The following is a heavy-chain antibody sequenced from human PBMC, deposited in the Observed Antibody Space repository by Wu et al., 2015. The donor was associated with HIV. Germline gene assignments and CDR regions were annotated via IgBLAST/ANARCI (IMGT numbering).Heavy chain of an antibody. V-gene: IGHV1-69*13. CDR2: IIPIFGTT. CDR3: ARNVVGSIGGGYTYYGMDV. D-gene: IGHD2-15*01. Sequence: QVQLVQSGAEVKKPGSSVKVSCKASGDTLSTYAINWVRQAPGQGLEWMGRIIPIFGTTDYAQSFQGRLTITAGESTNTVYMELSSLRPDDTAVYYCARNVVGSIGGGYTYYGMDVWGQGTTVTVSS. J-gene: IGHJ6*02. CDR1: GDTLSTYA.